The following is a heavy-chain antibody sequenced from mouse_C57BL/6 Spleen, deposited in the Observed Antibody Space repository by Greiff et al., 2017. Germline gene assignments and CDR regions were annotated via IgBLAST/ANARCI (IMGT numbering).Heavy chain of an antibody. CDR1: GFSLTSDG. D-gene: IGHD2-4*01. J-gene: IGHJ3*01. CDR2: IWSGGST. Sequence: QVQLKESGPGLVQPSQCLSITCTVSGFSLTSDGVYWVRQSPGKGLEWLGVIWSGGSTDYNAAFISRLSTSKDNSKSQVFFKMNSLQADDTAIYYCARNDYDEAWFAYWGQGTLVTVSA. CDR3: ARNDYDEAWFAY. V-gene: IGHV2-2*01.